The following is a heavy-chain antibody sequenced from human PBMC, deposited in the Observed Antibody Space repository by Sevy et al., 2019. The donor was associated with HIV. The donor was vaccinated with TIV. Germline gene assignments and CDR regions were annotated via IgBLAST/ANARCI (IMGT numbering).Heavy chain of an antibody. V-gene: IGHV3-13*01. Sequence: GGSLRLSCAASGFTFSTYDMHWVRQVAGEGLEWVSGIGTLLDTYYTASVKGRFIISRDNAKNSLFLQMNSLRTGDTAIYYCARACTAAGYKSGPIDAFDVWGPGTVVTVSS. J-gene: IGHJ3*01. CDR3: ARACTAAGYKSGPIDAFDV. CDR2: IGTLLDT. D-gene: IGHD6-13*01. CDR1: GFTFSTYD.